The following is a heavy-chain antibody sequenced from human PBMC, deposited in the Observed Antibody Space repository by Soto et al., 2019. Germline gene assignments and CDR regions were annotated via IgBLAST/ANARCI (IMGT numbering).Heavy chain of an antibody. V-gene: IGHV1-18*01. CDR2: ISGYNGDT. CDR1: GYTFTRYG. CDR3: AKNGQPPYYYYGMDV. J-gene: IGHJ6*01. D-gene: IGHD2-8*01. Sequence: QGQLVQSGAEVKKPGASVKVSCKASGYTFTRYGISWVRQAPGQGLEWMGWISGYNGDTNYAQKFRGRVTMTVDTSTTTAFMELTSLTSDDRAVYYCAKNGQPPYYYYGMDVW.